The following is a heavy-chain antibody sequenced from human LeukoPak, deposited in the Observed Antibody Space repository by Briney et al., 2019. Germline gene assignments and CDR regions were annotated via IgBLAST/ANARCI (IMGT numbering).Heavy chain of an antibody. V-gene: IGHV3-43*02. CDR1: GFTFDDYP. CDR2: ISGDGGTT. Sequence: GGSLRLSCAASGFTFDDYPMHWVRQVPGKGLEWVSLISGDGGTTYYADSVKGRFTISRDSSKNSLYLQMNSLRTEDTALYYCAEDYYWGQGTLVTVSS. J-gene: IGHJ4*02. CDR3: AEDYY.